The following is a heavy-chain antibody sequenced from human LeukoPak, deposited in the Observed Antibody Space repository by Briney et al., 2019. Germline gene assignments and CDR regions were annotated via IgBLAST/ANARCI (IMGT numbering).Heavy chain of an antibody. CDR3: ARDASIRWVFDF. V-gene: IGHV4-4*07. CDR1: GGSISSYY. J-gene: IGHJ4*02. CDR2: IYTSGST. D-gene: IGHD4-23*01. Sequence: SETLSLTCTVSGGSISSYYWSWIRQPAGKGLEWIGRIYTSGSTNYNPSLKSRVTMSVDTSKNQFSLKLTSETAADTAVYYCARDASIRWVFDFWGQGTLVTVSS.